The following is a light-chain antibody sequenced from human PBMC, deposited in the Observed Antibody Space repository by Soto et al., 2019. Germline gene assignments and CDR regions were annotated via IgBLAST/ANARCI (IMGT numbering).Light chain of an antibody. V-gene: IGLV1-40*01. J-gene: IGLJ3*02. CDR1: GGNIANNY. CDR2: GNS. Sequence: LTQPHSVSESPGKTVTISCTRSGGNIANNYVQWYQQRPGSAPTTIIYGNSNRPSGVPDRFSGSKSGTSASLAITGLQAEDEADYYCQSYDSSLSGWVFGGGTKLTVL. CDR3: QSYDSSLSGWV.